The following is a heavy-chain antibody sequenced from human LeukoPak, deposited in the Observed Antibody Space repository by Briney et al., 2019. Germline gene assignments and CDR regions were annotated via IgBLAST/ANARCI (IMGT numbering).Heavy chain of an antibody. V-gene: IGHV3-30*18. CDR1: GFTFNNYG. J-gene: IGHJ5*01. CDR3: AKEGTTYSSTWFDS. Sequence: GGFLRLSCAASGFTFNNYGMQWVRQTPGKGLEWVTVISHDGSVKHYADSVKGRFTISRDTSKNTVYLQMNSLRPEDTAVYYCAKEGTTYSSTWFDSWGQGTLVTVSS. CDR2: ISHDGSVK. D-gene: IGHD6-19*01.